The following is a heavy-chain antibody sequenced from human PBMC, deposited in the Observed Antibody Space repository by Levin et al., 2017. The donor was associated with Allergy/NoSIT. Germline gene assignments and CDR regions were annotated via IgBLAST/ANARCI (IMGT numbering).Heavy chain of an antibody. CDR1: GYTFTGYY. J-gene: IGHJ3*02. CDR2: INPNSGGT. D-gene: IGHD5-12*01. CDR3: SRGYSGYDSEAFDI. V-gene: IGHV1-2*02. Sequence: ASVKVSCKASGYTFTGYYMHWVRQAPGQGLEWMGWINPNSGGTNYAQKFQGRVTMTRDTSISTAYMELSRLRSDDTAVYYCSRGYSGYDSEAFDIWGQGTMVTVSS.